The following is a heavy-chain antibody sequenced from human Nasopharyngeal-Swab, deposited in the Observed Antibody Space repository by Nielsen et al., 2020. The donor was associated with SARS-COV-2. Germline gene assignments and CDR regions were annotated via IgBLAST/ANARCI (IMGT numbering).Heavy chain of an antibody. V-gene: IGHV1-3*01. J-gene: IGHJ4*02. CDR3: ARGKRIAVAGNDVPRQQYYFDY. CDR2: INAGNGNT. D-gene: IGHD6-19*01. Sequence: ASVKVSCKASGYTFTNYAMHWVRQAPGQRLEWMGWINAGNGNTKYSQKFQGRVTITRGTSASTAYMELSSLRSEDTAVYYCARGKRIAVAGNDVPRQQYYFDYWGQGTLVTVSS. CDR1: GYTFTNYA.